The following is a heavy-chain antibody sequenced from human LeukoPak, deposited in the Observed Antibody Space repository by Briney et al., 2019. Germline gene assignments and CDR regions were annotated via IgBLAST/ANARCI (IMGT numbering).Heavy chain of an antibody. V-gene: IGHV4-39*01. Sequence: SETLSLTCTVSGGSITSSSYYWGWIRQPPGKGLEWIGSIFYSGSTYYNPSLKSRVTISVDTPKNQFSLQLNSVTPEDTAVYYCARTGHEGSGYHADFWGQGTLVTVSS. CDR3: ARTGHEGSGYHADF. CDR2: IFYSGST. D-gene: IGHD3-22*01. CDR1: GGSITSSSYY. J-gene: IGHJ4*02.